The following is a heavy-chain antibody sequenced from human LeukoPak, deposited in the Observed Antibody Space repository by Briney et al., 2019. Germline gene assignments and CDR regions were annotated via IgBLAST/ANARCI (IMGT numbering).Heavy chain of an antibody. D-gene: IGHD5-18*01. CDR2: ISYDGSNK. Sequence: GRSLRLSCAASGLTFSSYAMHWVRQAPGKGLEWVAVISYDGSNKYYADSVKGRFTISRDNSKNTLYLQMNSLRAEDTAVYYCARGHRVDTAMENDYWGQGTLVTVSS. V-gene: IGHV3-30*04. CDR3: ARGHRVDTAMENDY. J-gene: IGHJ4*02. CDR1: GLTFSSYA.